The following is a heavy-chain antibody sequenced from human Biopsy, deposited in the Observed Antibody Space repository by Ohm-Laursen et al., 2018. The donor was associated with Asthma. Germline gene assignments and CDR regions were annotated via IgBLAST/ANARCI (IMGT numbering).Heavy chain of an antibody. CDR2: IYSGETS. V-gene: IGHV3-53*01. CDR3: AREDSSGWSHYYFDY. D-gene: IGHD6-19*01. J-gene: IGHJ4*02. CDR1: VFTVSRDH. Sequence: SLRLSCAASVFTVSRDHMFWVRQAPGKGLEWVSVIYSGETSHTADSVRGRFTISRDFSKNTLHLQMHSLRAEDTAVYYCAREDSSGWSHYYFDYWGQGTLVTVSS.